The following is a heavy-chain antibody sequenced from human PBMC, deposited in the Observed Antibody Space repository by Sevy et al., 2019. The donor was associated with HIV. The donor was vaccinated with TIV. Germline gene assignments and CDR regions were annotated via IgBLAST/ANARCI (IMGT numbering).Heavy chain of an antibody. J-gene: IGHJ4*02. D-gene: IGHD6-19*01. V-gene: IGHV3-7*03. Sequence: GGSLRLSCAASGFTFSSYWMSWVRQAPGKGLEWVANIIQDGSEKYNVDSVRGRFTISRDNAKNSLYLQSNSLRAEDTAVYYCARVKYSSSYFDYWGQGTLVTVSS. CDR3: ARVKYSSSYFDY. CDR2: IIQDGSEK. CDR1: GFTFSSYW.